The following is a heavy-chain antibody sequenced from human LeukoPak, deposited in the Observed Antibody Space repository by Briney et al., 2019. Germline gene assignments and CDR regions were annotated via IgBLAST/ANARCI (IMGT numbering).Heavy chain of an antibody. CDR1: GFTFSSYS. CDR3: ATQGYSSGWYEVWYFDY. CDR2: ISSSSSYI. J-gene: IGHJ4*02. Sequence: PGGSLRLSCAASGFTFSSYSMNWVRQAPGKGLEWVSSISSSSSYIYYADSVKGRFTISRDNAKNSLYLQMNSLRAEDTAVYYCATQGYSSGWYEVWYFDYWGQGTLVTVSS. V-gene: IGHV3-21*01. D-gene: IGHD6-19*01.